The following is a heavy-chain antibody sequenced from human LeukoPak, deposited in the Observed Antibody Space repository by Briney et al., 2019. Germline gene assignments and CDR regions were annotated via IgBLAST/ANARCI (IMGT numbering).Heavy chain of an antibody. D-gene: IGHD4-23*01. J-gene: IGHJ4*02. Sequence: SETLSLTCTVSGGSISSYYWSWIRQPPGKGLEWIGYIYYSGSTNYNPSLKSRVTISVDTSKNQFTLKLSSVTAADTAVYYCARVGFGNTPHPIDYWGQGTLVTVSS. CDR1: GGSISSYY. CDR3: ARVGFGNTPHPIDY. CDR2: IYYSGST. V-gene: IGHV4-59*01.